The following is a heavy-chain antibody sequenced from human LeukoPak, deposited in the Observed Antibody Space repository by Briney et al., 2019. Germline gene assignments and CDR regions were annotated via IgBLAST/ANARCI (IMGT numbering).Heavy chain of an antibody. Sequence: ASVKVSCKASGYSFGSFGINWVRQAPAQGLEWMGWISAYNGNTNYAQKVQGRVTMTTDTYTSTAYMDLMNLRSDDTAVYYCARGGYYGSGSFRDYGGQGTLVSVSS. J-gene: IGHJ4*02. CDR1: GYSFGSFG. D-gene: IGHD3-10*01. CDR3: ARGGYYGSGSFRDY. V-gene: IGHV1-18*01. CDR2: ISAYNGNT.